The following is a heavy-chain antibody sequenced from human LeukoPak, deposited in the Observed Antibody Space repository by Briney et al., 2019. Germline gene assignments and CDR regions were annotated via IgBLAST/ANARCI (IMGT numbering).Heavy chain of an antibody. Sequence: SETLSLTCTVSGGSISSSSYYWGWIRQPPGKGLEWIGSIYYSGSTYYNPSLKSRVTISVDTSKNQFSLKLSSVTAADTAVYYCARGRIQLWPRGIHFDYWGQGTLVTVSS. D-gene: IGHD5-18*01. V-gene: IGHV4-39*07. CDR2: IYYSGST. J-gene: IGHJ4*02. CDR1: GGSISSSSYY. CDR3: ARGRIQLWPRGIHFDY.